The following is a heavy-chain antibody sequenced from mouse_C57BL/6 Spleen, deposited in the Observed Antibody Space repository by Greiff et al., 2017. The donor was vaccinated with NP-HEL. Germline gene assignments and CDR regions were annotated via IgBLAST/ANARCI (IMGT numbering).Heavy chain of an antibody. J-gene: IGHJ4*01. CDR1: GYTFTDYY. CDR3: ARWDYAMDY. Sequence: VQRVESGAELVRPGASVKLSCKASGYTFTDYYINWVKQSPGQGLGWIARIYPGSGNTYYNEKFKGKATLTAEKSSSTAYMQLSSLTSEDSAVYFCARWDYAMDYWGQGTSVTVSS. CDR2: IYPGSGNT. V-gene: IGHV1-76*01.